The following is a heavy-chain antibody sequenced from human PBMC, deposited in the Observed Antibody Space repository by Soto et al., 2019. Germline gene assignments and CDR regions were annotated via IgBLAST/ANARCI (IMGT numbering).Heavy chain of an antibody. V-gene: IGHV3-23*01. D-gene: IGHD6-19*01. J-gene: IGHJ4*02. Sequence: EVQLLESGGGLVQPGGSLRLSCAASGFTFSSYAMSWVRQAPGKGLDWVSNISGSGGSTYYADSVKGRFTISRDNSKNTLHLQINSLRVEDTAVYYCAKRGRGAVAFDYWGQGTLVTVSS. CDR3: AKRGRGAVAFDY. CDR2: ISGSGGST. CDR1: GFTFSSYA.